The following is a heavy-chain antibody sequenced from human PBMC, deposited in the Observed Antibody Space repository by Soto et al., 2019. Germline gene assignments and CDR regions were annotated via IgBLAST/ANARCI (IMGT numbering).Heavy chain of an antibody. CDR1: GFTFSSYS. CDR2: ISSSSSYI. J-gene: IGHJ6*02. CDR3: ARDSRIAANGYYYYGMDV. Sequence: GGSLRLSCAASGFTFSSYSMNWVRQAPGKGLEWVSSISSSSSYICYADSVKGRFTISRDNAKNSLYLQMNSLRAEDTAVYYCARDSRIAANGYYYYGMDVWGQGTTVTVSS. D-gene: IGHD6-13*01. V-gene: IGHV3-21*01.